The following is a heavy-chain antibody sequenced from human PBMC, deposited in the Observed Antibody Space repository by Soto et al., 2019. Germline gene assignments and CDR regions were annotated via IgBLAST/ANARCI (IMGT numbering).Heavy chain of an antibody. CDR1: GYTFTSYD. Sequence: GASVKVSCKASGYTFTSYDINWVRQATGQGLEWMGWMNPNSGNTGYAQKLQGRVTMTRNTSISTAYMELSSLRSEDTAVYYCARVSSYTRYYYYYYGMDVWGQGTTVTVSS. CDR3: ARVSSYTRYYYYYYGMDV. D-gene: IGHD1-26*01. J-gene: IGHJ6*02. CDR2: MNPNSGNT. V-gene: IGHV1-8*01.